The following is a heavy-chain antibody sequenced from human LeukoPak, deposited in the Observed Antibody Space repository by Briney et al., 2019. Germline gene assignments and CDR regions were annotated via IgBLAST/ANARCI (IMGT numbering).Heavy chain of an antibody. V-gene: IGHV3-21*01. Sequence: GGSLRLSCAGSGLTFSTYSMNWVRQAPGKGLEWVSSISSSSSYIYYADSVKGRFTISRDNAKNSLYLQMNSLRAEDTAVYYCASTGELAVAGQTLNWFDPWGQGTLVTVSS. CDR1: GLTFSTYS. J-gene: IGHJ5*02. CDR2: ISSSSSYI. D-gene: IGHD6-19*01. CDR3: ASTGELAVAGQTLNWFDP.